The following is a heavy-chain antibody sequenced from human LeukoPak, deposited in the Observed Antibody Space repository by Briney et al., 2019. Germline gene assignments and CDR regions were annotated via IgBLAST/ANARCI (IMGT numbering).Heavy chain of an antibody. Sequence: GSXRLSCAASGFTFSSYSMKWVRQXPGKGLEWVSFIGSSISYISYADSVKGRFTISRDNAKNSLYLQMNSLRAEDTAVYYCAREGYYSGMDVWGQGTTVTVSS. CDR3: AREGYYSGMDV. CDR2: IGSSISYI. J-gene: IGHJ6*02. V-gene: IGHV3-21*01. CDR1: GFTFSSYS.